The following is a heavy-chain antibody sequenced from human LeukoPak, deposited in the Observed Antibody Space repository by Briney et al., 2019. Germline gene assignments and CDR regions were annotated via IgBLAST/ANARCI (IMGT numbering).Heavy chain of an antibody. J-gene: IGHJ4*02. D-gene: IGHD6-19*01. V-gene: IGHV3-53*01. CDR2: IYSGGST. CDR3: ARAHQQWLAFDY. CDR1: GFTVSSNY. Sequence: GGSLRLSCAASGFTVSSNYMSWVRQAPGKGLGWVSVIYSGGSTYYADSVKGRFTISRDNSKNTLYLQMNSLRAEDTAVYYCARAHQQWLAFDYWGQGTLVTVSS.